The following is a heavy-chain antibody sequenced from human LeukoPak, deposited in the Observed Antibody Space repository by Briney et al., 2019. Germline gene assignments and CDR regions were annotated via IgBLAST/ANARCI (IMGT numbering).Heavy chain of an antibody. V-gene: IGHV4-59*01. J-gene: IGHJ3*02. Sequence: PSETLSLTCTVSGGSISSYYWSWIRQPPGKGLEWIGYIYYSGSTNYNPSLKSRVTISVDTSKNQFSLKLSSVTAADTAVYYCARYCGGDCYSDAFDIWGQGTMVTVSS. CDR2: IYYSGST. CDR1: GGSISSYY. D-gene: IGHD2-21*02. CDR3: ARYCGGDCYSDAFDI.